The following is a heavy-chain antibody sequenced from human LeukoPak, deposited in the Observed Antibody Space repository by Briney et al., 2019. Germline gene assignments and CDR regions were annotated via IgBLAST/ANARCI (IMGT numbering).Heavy chain of an antibody. Sequence: GESLKISCKGSGYSFTSYWIGWVRHMPGKGLEWMGIIYPGDSDTRYSPSFQGQVTISADKSISTAYLQWSSLKASDTAMYYCARTDSSSSRYYYMDVWGKGTTVTVSS. CDR3: ARTDSSSSRYYYMDV. D-gene: IGHD6-6*01. J-gene: IGHJ6*03. CDR2: IYPGDSDT. CDR1: GYSFTSYW. V-gene: IGHV5-51*01.